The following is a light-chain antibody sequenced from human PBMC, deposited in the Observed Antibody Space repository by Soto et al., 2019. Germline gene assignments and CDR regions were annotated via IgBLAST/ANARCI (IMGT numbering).Light chain of an antibody. CDR2: AAS. CDR3: LLPNTYPPP. CDR1: QGIRDA. V-gene: IGKV1-17*01. Sequence: DIQMTQSPSSLSASVGDRVTITCRASQGIRDALGWYQQKPGKAPKRLIYAASSLQSGVPSRLSGSGTGTEFTLTISSQQPEDFPPYYCLLPNTYPPPFGQGTTMEIK. J-gene: IGKJ1*01.